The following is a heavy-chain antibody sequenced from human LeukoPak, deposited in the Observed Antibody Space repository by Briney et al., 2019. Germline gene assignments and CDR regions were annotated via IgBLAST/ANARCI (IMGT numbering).Heavy chain of an antibody. Sequence: SETLSLTGTVPGSSISSSSYYWGWSRQPPGKGLGWSWSIYHRRSTYSNSSLTVRVNVSVDTSKTKFSLKLSSVTAADTAVYYCARPWIGGSYSSEFDYWGQGALVTVSS. D-gene: IGHD1-26*01. J-gene: IGHJ4*02. CDR3: ARPWIGGSYSSEFDY. CDR2: IYHRRST. V-gene: IGHV4-39*01. CDR1: GSSISSSSYY.